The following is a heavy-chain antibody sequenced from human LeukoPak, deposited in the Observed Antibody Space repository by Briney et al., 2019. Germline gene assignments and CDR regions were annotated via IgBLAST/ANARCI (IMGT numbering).Heavy chain of an antibody. CDR3: ARHYHDVWGYFDY. V-gene: IGHV4-59*08. J-gene: IGHJ4*02. CDR1: GDSIRSYY. D-gene: IGHD3-16*01. Sequence: PSETLSLTCTVSGDSIRSYYWSWIRQPPGKGLEWIAYVYYSGSANYNPSLESRVIVSVDTSKNQFSLKLSSVTAADTAVYYCARHYHDVWGYFDYWGQGTLVTVSS. CDR2: VYYSGSA.